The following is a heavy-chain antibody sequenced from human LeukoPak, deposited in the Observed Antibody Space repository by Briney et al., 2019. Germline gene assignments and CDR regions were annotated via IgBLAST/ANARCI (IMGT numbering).Heavy chain of an antibody. V-gene: IGHV4-4*03. CDR2: IYHSGST. J-gene: IGHJ5*02. Sequence: PGTLSLTCAVSGGSISSSYWWSWIRQPPGKGLEWIGEIYHSGSTNYNLSLKSRVTISVDKSKNQFSLKLNSVTAADTAVYYCARDCCTSTTCPNWFDPWGQGTLVTVSS. CDR1: GGSISSSYW. D-gene: IGHD2-2*01. CDR3: ARDCCTSTTCPNWFDP.